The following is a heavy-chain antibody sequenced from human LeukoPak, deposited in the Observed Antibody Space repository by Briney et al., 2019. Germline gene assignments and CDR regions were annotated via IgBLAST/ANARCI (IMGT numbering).Heavy chain of an antibody. CDR3: AYQLGRGAFDI. J-gene: IGHJ3*02. V-gene: IGHV1-2*06. Sequence: ASVTVSCKASGYTFTGYYMHWVRQAPGQGLEWMGRINPNSGGTNYAQKFQGRVTMTRDTSISTAYMELSRLRSDDTAVYYCAYQLGRGAFDIWGQGTMVTVSS. D-gene: IGHD1-1*01. CDR1: GYTFTGYY. CDR2: INPNSGGT.